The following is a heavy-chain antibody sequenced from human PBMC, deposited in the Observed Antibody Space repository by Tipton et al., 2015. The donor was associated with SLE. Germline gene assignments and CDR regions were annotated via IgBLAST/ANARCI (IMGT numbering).Heavy chain of an antibody. V-gene: IGHV3-23*03. Sequence: SLRLSCAASGFTFSSYSMNWVRQAPGKGLEWVSVIHGGGSTYYEDSVKGRFTISRDDSKNTLYLQMNSLRAEDTAVYYCAKDETISHWYFDLWGRGTLVTVSS. J-gene: IGHJ2*01. CDR2: IHGGGST. CDR1: GFTFSSYS. D-gene: IGHD1/OR15-1a*01. CDR3: AKDETISHWYFDL.